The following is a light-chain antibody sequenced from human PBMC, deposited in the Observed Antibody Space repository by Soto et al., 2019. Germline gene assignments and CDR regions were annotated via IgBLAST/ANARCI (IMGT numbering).Light chain of an antibody. CDR1: QGISSY. CDR3: QQYYSYPQT. CDR2: AAS. Sequence: AIRMTQSPSSLSASTGDRVTITCRASQGISSYLAWYQQKPGKAPKLLIYAASTLQSGVPSRFSGSGSGTDFTLTISCLQSEDFATYYCQQYYSYPQTVGQGTKVDSK. V-gene: IGKV1-8*01. J-gene: IGKJ1*01.